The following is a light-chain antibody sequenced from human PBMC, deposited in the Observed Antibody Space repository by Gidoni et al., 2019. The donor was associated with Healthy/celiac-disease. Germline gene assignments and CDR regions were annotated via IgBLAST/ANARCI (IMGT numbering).Light chain of an antibody. Sequence: DIPITPSPSSLSASVGDRVTITCQPSQDISNYLNWYQQKPGKAPKLLIYDASNLETGVPSRFSGSGSGTDFTFTISSLQPEDIATYYCQQYDNLPRFTFGPGTKVDIK. J-gene: IGKJ3*01. CDR2: DAS. CDR3: QQYDNLPRFT. CDR1: QDISNY. V-gene: IGKV1-33*01.